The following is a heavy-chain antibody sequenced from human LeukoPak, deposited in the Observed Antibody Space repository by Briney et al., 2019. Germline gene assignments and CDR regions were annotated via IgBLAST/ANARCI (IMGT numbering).Heavy chain of an antibody. CDR3: AREGDYGDYSKSFYYMDV. CDR2: IHTSENT. CDR1: GGYIGSYY. V-gene: IGHV4-4*07. J-gene: IGHJ6*03. Sequence: KASETLSLTCTVSGGYIGSYYWSWIRQPAGKGLEWIGRIHTSENTDYNPSLKGRVTMSVDMSTSQFSLRLTSVTAADTAVYYCAREGDYGDYSKSFYYMDVWGKGTTVTVSS. D-gene: IGHD4-17*01.